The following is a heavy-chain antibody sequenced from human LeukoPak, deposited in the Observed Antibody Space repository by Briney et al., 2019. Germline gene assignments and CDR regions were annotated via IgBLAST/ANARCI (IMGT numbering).Heavy chain of an antibody. CDR2: ISSDGSSK. CDR1: GFTFSSYA. D-gene: IGHD6-19*01. CDR3: ARDSPRLSGWLGHFGY. J-gene: IGHJ4*02. V-gene: IGHV3-30-3*01. Sequence: GGSLRLSCAASGFTFSSYAMHWVRQAPGKGLEWVAVISSDGSSKNYADSMKGQFTISRDNSKNTLFLQMNNLRAEDTAVYYCARDSPRLSGWLGHFGYWGQGTLVTVSS.